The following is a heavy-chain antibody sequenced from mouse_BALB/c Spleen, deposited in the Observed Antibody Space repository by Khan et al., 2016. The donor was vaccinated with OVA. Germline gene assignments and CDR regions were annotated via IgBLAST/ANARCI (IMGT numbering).Heavy chain of an antibody. Sequence: EVELVESGGGLVKPGGSLKLSCSASGFTFSSYGMSWVRQTPEKRLEWVATISSGGHYTFYPDSLKGRFTIYRDHAKHTLYLQMSSLRSEDTAMYYCARSLVDYHALDYWGQGASVTVSS. CDR3: ARSLVDYHALDY. D-gene: IGHD2-2*01. CDR1: GFTFSSYG. CDR2: ISSGGHYT. J-gene: IGHJ4*01. V-gene: IGHV5-9-3*01.